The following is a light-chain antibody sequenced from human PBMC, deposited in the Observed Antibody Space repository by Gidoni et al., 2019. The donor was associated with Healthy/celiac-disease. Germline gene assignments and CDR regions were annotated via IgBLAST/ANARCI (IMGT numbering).Light chain of an antibody. CDR2: AAS. J-gene: IGKJ4*01. V-gene: IGKV1-39*01. CDR1: QSISSY. Sequence: IHMTQSPSSLSASVGDRVTITCRESQSISSYLNWYQQKPGKAPELLIYAASSLQSGVPSRFSGSGSGTDFTLTISSLQPEDFATYSCQQSYSTPFTFGGGTKVEIK. CDR3: QQSYSTPFT.